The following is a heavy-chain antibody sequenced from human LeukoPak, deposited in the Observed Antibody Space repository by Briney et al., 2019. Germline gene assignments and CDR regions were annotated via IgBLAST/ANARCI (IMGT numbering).Heavy chain of an antibody. V-gene: IGHV4-30-4*01. CDR1: AGSISSGDYY. D-gene: IGHD3-9*01. CDR3: ARGPDRVLRYFDWLPSYFDY. Sequence: PSQTLSLTCTVSAGSISSGDYYWSWIRQPPGKGLEWIGYIYYSGSTYYNPSLKSRVTISVDTSKNQFSLKLSSVTAADTAVYYCARGPDRVLRYFDWLPSYFDYWGQGTPVTASS. CDR2: IYYSGST. J-gene: IGHJ4*02.